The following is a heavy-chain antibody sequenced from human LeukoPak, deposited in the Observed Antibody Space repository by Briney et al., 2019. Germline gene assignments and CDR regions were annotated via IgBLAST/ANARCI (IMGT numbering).Heavy chain of an antibody. J-gene: IGHJ4*02. V-gene: IGHV4-38-2*02. CDR1: GYSISSGYY. D-gene: IGHD6-6*01. CDR3: ARVAVRLGEEYIAARPGHFDY. Sequence: PSETLSLTRTVSGYSISSGYYWGWIRQPPGKGLEWIGSIYHSGSTYYNPSLKSRVTISVDTSKNQFSLKLSSVTAADTAVYYCARVAVRLGEEYIAARPGHFDYWGQGTLVTVSS. CDR2: IYHSGST.